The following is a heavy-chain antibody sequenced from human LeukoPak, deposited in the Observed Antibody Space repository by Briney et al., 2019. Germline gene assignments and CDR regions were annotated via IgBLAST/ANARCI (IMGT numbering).Heavy chain of an antibody. CDR2: IWYDGSNQ. CDR1: GFTFNSYG. Sequence: PGGSLRLSCAASGFTFNSYGIHWVRQAPGKEREWVAVIWYDGSNQYYADSVKGRFTISRDNSKNTLYLQMNSLRAEDTAVYYCARNLPPYGMDVWGQGTTVTVSS. V-gene: IGHV3-33*01. CDR3: ARNLPPYGMDV. J-gene: IGHJ6*02.